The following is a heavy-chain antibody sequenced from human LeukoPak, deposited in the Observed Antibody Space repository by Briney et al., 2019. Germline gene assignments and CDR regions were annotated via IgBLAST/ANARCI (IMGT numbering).Heavy chain of an antibody. CDR2: IYPGDSDT. CDR3: ARTVEMATIDY. CDR1: GYNFTSYW. Sequence: GESLKISCKGSGYNFTSYWIGWVRQLPGKGLEWMGIIYPGDSDTRYSPSFQGQVTISADKSISTAYLQWSSLKASDTAMYYCARTVEMATIDYWGQGTLVTVSS. V-gene: IGHV5-51*01. D-gene: IGHD5-24*01. J-gene: IGHJ4*02.